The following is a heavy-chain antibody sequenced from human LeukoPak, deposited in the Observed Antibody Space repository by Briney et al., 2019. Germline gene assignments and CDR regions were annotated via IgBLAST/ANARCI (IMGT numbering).Heavy chain of an antibody. V-gene: IGHV4-59*01. Sequence: PSETLSLTCTVSGGSISSYYWSWIRQPPGEGLEWIGYIYYSGSTNYNPSLKSRVTISVDTSKNQFSLKLSSVTAADTAVYYCAREGYYDSSGYFTDAFDIWGQGTMVTVSS. D-gene: IGHD3-22*01. CDR1: GGSISSYY. CDR2: IYYSGST. J-gene: IGHJ3*02. CDR3: AREGYYDSSGYFTDAFDI.